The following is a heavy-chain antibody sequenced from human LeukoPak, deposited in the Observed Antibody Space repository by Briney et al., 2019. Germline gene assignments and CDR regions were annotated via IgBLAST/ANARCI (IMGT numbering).Heavy chain of an antibody. CDR2: IYPGDSDT. CDR1: GHTFTSYW. J-gene: IGHJ4*02. D-gene: IGHD2-15*01. CDR3: AICGSCNERGFDY. Sequence: GESLKISCEGSGHTFTSYWIGWVRQMPGKGLEWMGIIYPGDSDTRYSPSFQGQVTISADKSISTAYLQWSSLKASDTAMYYCAICGSCNERGFDYWGQGTLVTVSS. V-gene: IGHV5-51*01.